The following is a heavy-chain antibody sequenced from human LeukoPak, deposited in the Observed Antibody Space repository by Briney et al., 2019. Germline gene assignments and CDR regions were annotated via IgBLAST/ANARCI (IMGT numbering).Heavy chain of an antibody. Sequence: PGRSLRLSCAASGFTFSSYGTHWVRQAPGKGLEWVAVISYDGSNKYYADSVKGRFTISRDNSKNTPYLQMNSLRAEDTAVYYCAKGTWRREYYYYGMDVWGQGTTVTVSS. J-gene: IGHJ6*02. CDR2: ISYDGSNK. D-gene: IGHD5-12*01. CDR1: GFTFSSYG. V-gene: IGHV3-30*18. CDR3: AKGTWRREYYYYGMDV.